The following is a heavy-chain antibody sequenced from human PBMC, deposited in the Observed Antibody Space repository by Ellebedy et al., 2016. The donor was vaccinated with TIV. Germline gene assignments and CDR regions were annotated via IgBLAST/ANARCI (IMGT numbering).Heavy chain of an antibody. CDR1: GGTFSSYA. J-gene: IGHJ4*02. CDR3: ARGGLGDSSGYYPR. Sequence: AASVKVSCKASGGTFSSYAISWVRQAPGQGLEWMGGIIPIFGTANYAQKFQGRVTITADESTSTAYMELSSLRSEDTAVYYCARGGLGDSSGYYPRWGQGTLVTVSS. D-gene: IGHD3-22*01. V-gene: IGHV1-69*13. CDR2: IIPIFGTA.